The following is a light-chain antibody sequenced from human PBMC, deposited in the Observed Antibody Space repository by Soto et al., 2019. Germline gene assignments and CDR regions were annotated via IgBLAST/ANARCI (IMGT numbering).Light chain of an antibody. CDR3: QQYASAPLT. J-gene: IGKJ4*01. Sequence: IVLSQSPGTLSLSPGERATLSWRASQTVAKNYLAWYQQQPGQAPRLLIYDASTRATGIPDRFTGSGSATDFTLTINRLEPEDFAVYYCQQYASAPLTFGGGTKVEIK. CDR2: DAS. CDR1: QTVAKNY. V-gene: IGKV3-20*01.